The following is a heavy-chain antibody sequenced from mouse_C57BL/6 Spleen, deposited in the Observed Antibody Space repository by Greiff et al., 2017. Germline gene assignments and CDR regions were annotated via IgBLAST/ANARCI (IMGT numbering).Heavy chain of an antibody. V-gene: IGHV14-4*01. CDR1: GFNFTDDY. D-gene: IGHD6-1*01. CDR3: KPGRGFAD. Sequence: EVQLQQSGAELVRPGASVKLSCTASGFNFTDDYMHWVKQRPEQGLEWIGWIDPDNGDTDYASKFQGKATITADTSSNTAYLQLSSLASEDTAVYCCKPGRGFADWGQGTLVTVSA. J-gene: IGHJ3*01. CDR2: IDPDNGDT.